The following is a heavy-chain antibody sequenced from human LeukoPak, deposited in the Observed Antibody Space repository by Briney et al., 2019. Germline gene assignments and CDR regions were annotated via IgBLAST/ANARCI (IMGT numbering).Heavy chain of an antibody. V-gene: IGHV7-4-1*02. CDR2: INTNTGNP. D-gene: IGHD5/OR15-5a*01. Sequence: ASVKVSCKASGGTFSSYAISWVRQAPGQGLELMGWINTNTGNPTYAQGFTGRFVFSLDTSVSTAYLQISSLKAEDTAGYYCARDLRGDAFDIWGQGTMVTVSS. CDR3: ARDLRGDAFDI. CDR1: GGTFSSYA. J-gene: IGHJ3*02.